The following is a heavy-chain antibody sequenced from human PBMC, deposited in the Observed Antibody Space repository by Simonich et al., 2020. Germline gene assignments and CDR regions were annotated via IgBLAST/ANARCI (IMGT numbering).Heavy chain of an antibody. J-gene: IGHJ3*02. CDR3: ARHAGFAFDI. CDR1: GGSISRSSYY. CDR2: IYYSGST. D-gene: IGHD6-13*01. V-gene: IGHV4-39*01. Sequence: QLQLQESGPGLVKPSETLSLTCTVSGGSISRSSYYWGWIRQPPGKGLEWIGSIYYSGSTYYTPSLKSRVTISVATSNNQFSLKLSSVTAADTAVYYCARHAGFAFDIWGQGTMVTVSS.